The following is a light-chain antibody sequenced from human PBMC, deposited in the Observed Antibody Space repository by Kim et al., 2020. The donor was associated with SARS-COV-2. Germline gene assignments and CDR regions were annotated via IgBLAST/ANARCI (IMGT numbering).Light chain of an antibody. CDR2: WAS. V-gene: IGKV4-1*01. J-gene: IGKJ5*01. CDR1: QSLLYSSKNKNC. CDR3: QQYYGTPLA. Sequence: DIVMTQSPDPLAVSLGERATINCKSSQSLLYSSKNKNCLAWYQRRPGQPPKLLIYWASIRESGVPDRFSGTGSGTDFTLTISSLQAEDVAVYYCQQYYGTPLAFGQGTRLEIK.